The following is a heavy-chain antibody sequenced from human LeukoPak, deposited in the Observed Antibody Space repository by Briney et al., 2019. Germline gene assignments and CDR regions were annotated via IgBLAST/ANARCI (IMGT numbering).Heavy chain of an antibody. J-gene: IGHJ4*02. CDR1: GGSFSGYY. Sequence: SETLSLTCAVYGGSFSGYYWSWIRQPPGKGLEWIGETNHSGSTNYNPSLKSRVTISVDTSKNQFSLKLSSVTAADTAVYYCARGRWLRLIDYWGQGTLVTVPS. D-gene: IGHD5-12*01. V-gene: IGHV4-34*01. CDR3: ARGRWLRLIDY. CDR2: TNHSGST.